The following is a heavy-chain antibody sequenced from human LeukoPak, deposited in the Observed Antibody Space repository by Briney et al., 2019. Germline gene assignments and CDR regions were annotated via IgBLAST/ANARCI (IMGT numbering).Heavy chain of an antibody. CDR1: GGSISSYY. V-gene: IGHV4-59*08. Sequence: TLSLTCTVSGGSISSYYWSWLRQPPGKGLEWIAYISDIGSINYNPSLKSRVTISLDTSKNQFSLKLSSVTAADTAVYYCAGHHPRNTVDFWGQGTLVTVSS. J-gene: IGHJ4*02. D-gene: IGHD2/OR15-2a*01. CDR3: AGHHPRNTVDF. CDR2: ISDIGSI.